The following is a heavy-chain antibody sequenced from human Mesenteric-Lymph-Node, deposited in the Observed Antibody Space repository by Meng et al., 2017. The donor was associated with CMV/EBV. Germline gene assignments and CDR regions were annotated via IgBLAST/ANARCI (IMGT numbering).Heavy chain of an antibody. CDR2: IRYDGSNK. V-gene: IGHV3-30*02. J-gene: IGHJ4*02. D-gene: IGHD1-20*01. Sequence: GGSLRLSCTASGFTFGDYVMSWVRQAPGKGLEWVAFIRYDGSNKYYADSVKGRFTISRDNSKNTLYLQMNSLRAEDTAVYYCAKGITGLYWGQGTLVTVSS. CDR3: AKGITGLY. CDR1: GFTFGDYV.